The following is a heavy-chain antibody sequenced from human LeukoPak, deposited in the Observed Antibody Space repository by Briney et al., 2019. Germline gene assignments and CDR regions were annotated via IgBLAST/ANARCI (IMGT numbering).Heavy chain of an antibody. CDR3: ARGGYDYGEPYYFDC. V-gene: IGHV4-59*01. Sequence: SETLSLTCTVSGGSISSYYWSWIRQPPGKGLEWIGYIYYSGSTNYNPSLKSRVTISVDTSKNQFSLKLSSVTAADTAVYYCARGGYDYGEPYYFDCWGQGTLVTVSS. CDR2: IYYSGST. D-gene: IGHD4-17*01. CDR1: GGSISSYY. J-gene: IGHJ4*02.